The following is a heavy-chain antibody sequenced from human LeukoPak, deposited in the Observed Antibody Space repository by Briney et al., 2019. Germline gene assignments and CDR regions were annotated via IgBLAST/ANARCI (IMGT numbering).Heavy chain of an antibody. V-gene: IGHV7-4-1*02. Sequence: ASVKVSCKASGYTFSTYAMNWVRQAPGQGLEWMGWINTNTGNPTYAQGFTGRFVFSLDTSVSTAYLQISSLKAEDTAVYYCARDEGRYYYDSSGYYDPPDYWGQGTLVTVSS. CDR3: ARDEGRYYYDSSGYYDPPDY. CDR2: INTNTGNP. J-gene: IGHJ4*02. CDR1: GYTFSTYA. D-gene: IGHD3-22*01.